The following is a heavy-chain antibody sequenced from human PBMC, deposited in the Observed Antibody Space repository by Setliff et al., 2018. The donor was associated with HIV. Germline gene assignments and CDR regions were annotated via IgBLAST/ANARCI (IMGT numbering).Heavy chain of an antibody. CDR3: TNRGGSGTNVGNWFDP. CDR1: GDNFNNVA. V-gene: IGHV1-69*13. D-gene: IGHD3-10*01. CDR2: ILPIFGAT. Sequence: GASVKVSCKASGDNFNNVAFNWVRQAPGQGLEWMGGILPIFGATDYEQKFQGRLTLTALQSENSVYMELSSLRSDDTAVYYCTNRGGSGTNVGNWFDPWGQGTLVTISS. J-gene: IGHJ5*02.